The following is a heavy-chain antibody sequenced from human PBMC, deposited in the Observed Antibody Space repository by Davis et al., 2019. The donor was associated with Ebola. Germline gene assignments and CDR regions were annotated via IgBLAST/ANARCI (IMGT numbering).Heavy chain of an antibody. Sequence: SVKVSCKTSGGTFTNYAVNWVRQAPGQGLEWMGRIIPVVDTKDYAQKFQGRVTLTADKATNTAYMELSGLRFYDTAVYYCARGKWFDHWGQGTLVTVSS. CDR3: ARGKWFDH. CDR1: GGTFTNYA. J-gene: IGHJ5*02. V-gene: IGHV1-69*04. CDR2: IIPVVDTK.